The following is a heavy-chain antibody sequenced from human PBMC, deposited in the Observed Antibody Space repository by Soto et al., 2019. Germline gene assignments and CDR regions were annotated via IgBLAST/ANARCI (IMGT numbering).Heavy chain of an antibody. J-gene: IGHJ6*03. CDR1: GFTFSAYW. Sequence: VQLVESGGGLVQPGGSLRLSCAASGFTFSAYWMHWVRQAPGKGLEWVSRIKRDGSTTNYADSVKGRFTISRDNAKNTLYLEMNSLSGEDTAEYYCARGAINYYYEDVWGKGTTVTVSS. CDR3: ARGAINYYYEDV. CDR2: IKRDGSTT. V-gene: IGHV3-74*01.